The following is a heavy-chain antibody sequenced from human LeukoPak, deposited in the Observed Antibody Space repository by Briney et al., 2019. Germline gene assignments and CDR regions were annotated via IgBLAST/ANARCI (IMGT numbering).Heavy chain of an antibody. CDR3: ARARQRRITGINIDY. Sequence: GASVKVSCKASGYTFTSYGISWVRQAPGQGLEWMGWISAYNGNTNYAQKLQGRVTMTTDTSTSTAYMELRSLRSDDTAVYYCARARQRRITGINIDYWGQGTLVTVSS. D-gene: IGHD1-20*01. J-gene: IGHJ4*02. CDR1: GYTFTSYG. CDR2: ISAYNGNT. V-gene: IGHV1-18*01.